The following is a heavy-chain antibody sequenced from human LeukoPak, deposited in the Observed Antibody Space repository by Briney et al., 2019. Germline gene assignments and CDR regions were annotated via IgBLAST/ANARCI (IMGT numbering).Heavy chain of an antibody. Sequence: PGRSLRLSCAASGFTFSSYAMHWVRQAPGKGLEWVAVISYDGSNKYYADSVKGRFTISRDNSKNTLYLQMNSLRAEDTAVYYCASALREGGWVSEPFDYWGQGTLVTVSS. CDR3: ASALREGGWVSEPFDY. J-gene: IGHJ4*02. V-gene: IGHV3-30-3*01. CDR2: ISYDGSNK. CDR1: GFTFSSYA. D-gene: IGHD4-17*01.